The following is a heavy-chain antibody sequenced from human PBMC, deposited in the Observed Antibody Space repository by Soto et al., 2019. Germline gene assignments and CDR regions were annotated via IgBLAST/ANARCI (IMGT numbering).Heavy chain of an antibody. J-gene: IGHJ6*02. Sequence: SETLSLTCTVSGGSISSYYWSWIRQPPGKGLEWIGYIYYSGSTNYNPSLKSRVTISVDTSKNQFSLKLSSVTAADTAVYYCARDIMGTNYYYYGMDVWGHGTTITVSS. V-gene: IGHV4-59*01. D-gene: IGHD2-8*01. CDR1: GGSISSYY. CDR2: IYYSGST. CDR3: ARDIMGTNYYYYGMDV.